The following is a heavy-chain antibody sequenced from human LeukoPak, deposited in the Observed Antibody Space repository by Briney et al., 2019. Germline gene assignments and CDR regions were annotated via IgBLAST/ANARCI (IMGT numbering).Heavy chain of an antibody. Sequence: PGGSLRLSCAASGFTFSSHGMNWVRQAPGRGREWVSGISPSGGITYYTDSVKGRFTISRDNSKNTQSLQMNSLRAEDTAVYYCAKDDDWGRYKHWGQGTLVTVSS. V-gene: IGHV3-23*01. CDR2: ISPSGGIT. J-gene: IGHJ1*01. CDR1: GFTFSSHG. CDR3: AKDDDWGRYKH. D-gene: IGHD3-16*01.